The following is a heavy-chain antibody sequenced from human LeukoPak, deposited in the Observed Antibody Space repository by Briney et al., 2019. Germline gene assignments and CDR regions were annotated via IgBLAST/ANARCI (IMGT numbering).Heavy chain of an antibody. Sequence: AGGSLRLSCAASGFTFSTYGMHWVRQAPGKGLEWVAVISYDGSNKYYADSVKGRFTISRDNSKNTLYLQMNSLRAEDTAVYYCAKDLNSGSLDYWGQGTLVTVSS. CDR1: GFTFSTYG. J-gene: IGHJ4*02. CDR2: ISYDGSNK. D-gene: IGHD1-26*01. V-gene: IGHV3-30*18. CDR3: AKDLNSGSLDY.